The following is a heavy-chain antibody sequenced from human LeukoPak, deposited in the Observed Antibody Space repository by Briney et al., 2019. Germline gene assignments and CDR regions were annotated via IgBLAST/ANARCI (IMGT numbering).Heavy chain of an antibody. CDR2: IYYSGST. CDR3: ARGGSYFLVDY. CDR1: GGSVSSGSYH. J-gene: IGHJ4*02. Sequence: SETLSLTCTVSGGSVSSGSYHWSWIRQPPGKGLEWIGYIYYSGSTNYNPSLKSRVTISVDTSKNQFSLKLSSVTAADTAVYYCARGGSYFLVDYWGQGTLVTVSS. V-gene: IGHV4-61*01. D-gene: IGHD1-26*01.